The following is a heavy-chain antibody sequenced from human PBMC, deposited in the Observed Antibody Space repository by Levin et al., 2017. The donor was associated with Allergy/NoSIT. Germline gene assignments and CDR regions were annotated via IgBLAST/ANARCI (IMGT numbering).Heavy chain of an antibody. CDR3: ARGPPNWGYDY. J-gene: IGHJ4*02. D-gene: IGHD7-27*01. Sequence: ASVKVSCKASGYTFSSYDIHWVRQAAGQGLEWMGWMSPYSGNTGYAQKFQGRVTMTRDASISTAYMELSSLRSDDTAVYYCARGPPNWGYDYWGQGTLVTDAS. CDR1: GYTFSSYD. CDR2: MSPYSGNT. V-gene: IGHV1-8*01.